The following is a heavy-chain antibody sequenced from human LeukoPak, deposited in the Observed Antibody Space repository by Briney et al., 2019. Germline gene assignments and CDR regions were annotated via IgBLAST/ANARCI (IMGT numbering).Heavy chain of an antibody. V-gene: IGHV4-39*01. Sequence: SETLSLTCTVSGGSISSSSYYWGWIRQPPRKGLEWIGSIYYSGSTYYNPSLKGRVTISVDTSKNQFSLKLSSVTAADTAVYYCAQGIVVVPAAIIGGWFDPWGQGTLVTVSS. CDR1: GGSISSSSYY. CDR2: IYYSGST. CDR3: AQGIVVVPAAIIGGWFDP. D-gene: IGHD2-2*02. J-gene: IGHJ5*02.